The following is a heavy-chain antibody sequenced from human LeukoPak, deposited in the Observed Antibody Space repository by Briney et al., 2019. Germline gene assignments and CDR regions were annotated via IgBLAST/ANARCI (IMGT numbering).Heavy chain of an antibody. CDR1: GGSISSSNW. CDR3: ASRSSGWYFEN. D-gene: IGHD6-19*01. CDR2: IYHSGST. Sequence: SETLSLTCAVSGGSISSSNWWSWVRPPPGKGLEWIGEIYHSGSTNYNPSLKSRVTISVDKSKNQFSLKLSSVTAADTAVYYCASRSSGWYFENWGQGTLVTVSS. J-gene: IGHJ4*02. V-gene: IGHV4-4*02.